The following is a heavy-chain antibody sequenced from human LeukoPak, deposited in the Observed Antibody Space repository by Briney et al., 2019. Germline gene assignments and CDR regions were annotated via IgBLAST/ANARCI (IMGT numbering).Heavy chain of an antibody. Sequence: SETLSLTCTVSGGSISSYYWSWIRQPPGKGLEWIGYIYYGGSTNYNPSLKSRVTISVDTSKNQFSLKLSSVTAADTAVYYCARSCPRYDFWSGYYLPEFDYWGQGTLVTVSS. CDR2: IYYGGST. J-gene: IGHJ4*02. V-gene: IGHV4-59*08. D-gene: IGHD3-3*01. CDR1: GGSISSYY. CDR3: ARSCPRYDFWSGYYLPEFDY.